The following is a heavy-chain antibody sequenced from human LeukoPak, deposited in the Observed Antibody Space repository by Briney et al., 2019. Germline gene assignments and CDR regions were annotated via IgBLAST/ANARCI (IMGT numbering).Heavy chain of an antibody. CDR1: GYTFTGYY. Sequence: ASVNVSCKASGYTFTGYYMHWVRQAPGQGLEWMGWINPNSGGTNYAQKFQGRVTMTRDTSISTAYMELISLRSDDTAVYYCARGDRGDLGSSGVSIWGQGTKVTVSS. V-gene: IGHV1-2*02. CDR3: ARGDRGDLGSSGVSI. CDR2: INPNSGGT. J-gene: IGHJ3*02. D-gene: IGHD3-22*01.